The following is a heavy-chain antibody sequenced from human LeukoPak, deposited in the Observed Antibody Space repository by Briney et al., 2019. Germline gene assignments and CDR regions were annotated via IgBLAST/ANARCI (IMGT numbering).Heavy chain of an antibody. D-gene: IGHD3-16*01. Sequence: GESLKISCQGSGYIFTSYWIGWVRQTPGIGLELMGIIYPGDSDTRYRPPFEGHVTISVDKSIGTAYLQWSSLEASDTAIYYCARLDDYVWGPLDYWGQGTLVTVSS. V-gene: IGHV5-51*01. CDR3: ARLDDYVWGPLDY. J-gene: IGHJ4*02. CDR2: IYPGDSDT. CDR1: GYIFTSYW.